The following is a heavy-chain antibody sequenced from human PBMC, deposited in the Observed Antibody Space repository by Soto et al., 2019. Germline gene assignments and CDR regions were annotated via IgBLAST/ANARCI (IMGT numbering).Heavy chain of an antibody. Sequence: DYYWTWIRQPPGKGLEWVGRSRDKAQGYSTAYAAAVKGRFTPSTDESKNSMYLEIKSLKTEDTAVNYWVRDTDFSESRGYTRCLDDWCQGTMVTV. CDR3: VRDTDFSESRGYTRCLDD. J-gene: IGHJ1*01. CDR1: DYY. V-gene: IGHV3-72*01. CDR2: SRDKAQGYST. D-gene: IGHD3-22*01.